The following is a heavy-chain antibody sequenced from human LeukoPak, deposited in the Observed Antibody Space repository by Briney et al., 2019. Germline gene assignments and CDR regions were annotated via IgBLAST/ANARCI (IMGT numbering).Heavy chain of an antibody. J-gene: IGHJ3*02. CDR1: GGSISSYY. Sequence: SETLSLTCTVSGGSISSYYWSWIRQPPGKGLEWIGYIHYSRSPNYNPSLKSRVTISVDTSNNQFSLKLSSVTAADTAVYYCARRPVSYYYDSSGRYLGAFDIWGQGTMVTVSS. CDR3: ARRPVSYYYDSSGRYLGAFDI. CDR2: IHYSRSP. D-gene: IGHD3-22*01. V-gene: IGHV4-59*08.